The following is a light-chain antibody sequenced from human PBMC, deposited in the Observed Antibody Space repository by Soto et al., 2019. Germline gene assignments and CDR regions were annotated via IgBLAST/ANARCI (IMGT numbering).Light chain of an antibody. V-gene: IGKV3-20*01. CDR3: QQYGSSPWT. Sequence: EIVLTQSPGTLSLSPGERATLSCRASQSVSNSYIAWYQQKPGQAPRLLIYGASSRATGIPDRFTGSGSGTEFTLTITRLEPEDFEVYYCQQYGSSPWTFGQGTKVEIK. CDR2: GAS. CDR1: QSVSNSY. J-gene: IGKJ1*01.